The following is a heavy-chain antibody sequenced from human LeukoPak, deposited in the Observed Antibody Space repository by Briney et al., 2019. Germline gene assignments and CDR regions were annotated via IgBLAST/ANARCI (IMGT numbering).Heavy chain of an antibody. V-gene: IGHV3-15*01. CDR1: GFTFSNVW. Sequence: GGSLRLSCAASGFTFSNVWMSWVRQAPGKGLEWVGRIKSKSDGGTTDYAAPVKGRFTISRDDSKKTLYLQMNSLRTEDTAVYYCTTVRPGRWPLYNWGQGTLVTVSS. J-gene: IGHJ4*02. CDR2: IKSKSDGGTT. CDR3: TTVRPGRWPLYN. D-gene: IGHD5-24*01.